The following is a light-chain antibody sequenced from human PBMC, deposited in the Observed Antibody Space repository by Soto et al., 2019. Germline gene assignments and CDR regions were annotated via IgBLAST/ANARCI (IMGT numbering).Light chain of an antibody. CDR1: NIGSKS. CDR3: QVWDSSSDNYV. CDR2: DDD. V-gene: IGLV3-21*02. J-gene: IGLJ1*01. Sequence: SYYLTQPPSGSLAPGRTATITCGGNNIGSKSVHWYHQKPGQAPVLVVYDDDDRPSGIPERISGSNSGNTATLTISRVEDGDEADYYCQVWDSSSDNYVFGTGKKVTV.